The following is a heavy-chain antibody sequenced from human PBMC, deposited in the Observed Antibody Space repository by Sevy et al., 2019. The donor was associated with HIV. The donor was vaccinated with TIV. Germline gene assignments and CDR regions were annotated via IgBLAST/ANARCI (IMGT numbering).Heavy chain of an antibody. J-gene: IGHJ6*02. V-gene: IGHV3-66*01. Sequence: GECLKISCEASGFTVSGNYMAWVRLAPGKGLEWVSLIDSGGSTYYADSVKGRFTISRDNAKNTLYLQMNPLRAEDTAVYFCARDRYYDASGYYYYYYGMDVWGQGTTVTVSS. CDR2: IDSGGST. CDR1: GFTVSGNY. D-gene: IGHD3-22*01. CDR3: ARDRYYDASGYYYYYYGMDV.